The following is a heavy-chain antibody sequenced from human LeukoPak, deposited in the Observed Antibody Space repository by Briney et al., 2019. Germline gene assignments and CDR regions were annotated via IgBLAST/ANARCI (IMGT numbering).Heavy chain of an antibody. CDR1: GFTFSSYA. D-gene: IGHD3-22*01. V-gene: IGHV3-23*01. CDR3: AKARYYYDSSGYYPIDY. Sequence: GGSLRLSCAASGFTFSSYAMSWVRQAPGKGLEWVSAISGRGGSTYYADSVKGRFTISRDNSKNTLYLQMNSLRAEDTAVYYCAKARYYYDSSGYYPIDYWGQGTLVTVSS. CDR2: ISGRGGST. J-gene: IGHJ4*02.